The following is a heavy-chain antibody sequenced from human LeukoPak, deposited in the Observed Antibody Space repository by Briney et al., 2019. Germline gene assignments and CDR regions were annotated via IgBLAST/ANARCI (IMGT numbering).Heavy chain of an antibody. D-gene: IGHD1-7*01. CDR3: TRTWPGNTCFNF. CDR1: GFNFNDAW. V-gene: IGHV3-15*01. CDR2: IKSISYGGTI. Sequence: GGSLRLSCATSGFNFNDAWMNWVRQAPGKGLEWLGRIKSISYGGTIDYAAPVKGRFTISRDDSKNTLYLQMESLETEDTAIYYCTRTWPGNTCFNFWGQGTLVTVSS. J-gene: IGHJ4*02.